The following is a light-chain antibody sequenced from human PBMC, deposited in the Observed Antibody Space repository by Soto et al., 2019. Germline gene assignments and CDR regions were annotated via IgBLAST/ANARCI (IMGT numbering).Light chain of an antibody. Sequence: QSALTQPASVSGSPGQSITISCTGTSSDVGGYNYVSWYQQHPGKAPKLMIYDVSNRPSGVSNRFSGSKSGNTASLTISGLQAEDEAVYYCSSYTSSSPLVFGTGTKLTVL. J-gene: IGLJ1*01. V-gene: IGLV2-14*01. CDR1: SSDVGGYNY. CDR3: SSYTSSSPLV. CDR2: DVS.